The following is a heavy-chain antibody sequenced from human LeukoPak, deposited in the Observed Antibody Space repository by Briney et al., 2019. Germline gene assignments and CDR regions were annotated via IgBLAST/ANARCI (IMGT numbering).Heavy chain of an antibody. Sequence: PGGSLRLSCAASGFTFSSYSMNWVRQAPGKGREWVSSISSSSSYIYYADSVKGRFTISRDNAKNSLYLQMNSLRAEDTAVYYCARGVREQWLSPGYYYYYMDVWGKGTTVTVSS. CDR3: ARGVREQWLSPGYYYYYMDV. J-gene: IGHJ6*03. D-gene: IGHD3-22*01. CDR2: ISSSSSYI. CDR1: GFTFSSYS. V-gene: IGHV3-21*01.